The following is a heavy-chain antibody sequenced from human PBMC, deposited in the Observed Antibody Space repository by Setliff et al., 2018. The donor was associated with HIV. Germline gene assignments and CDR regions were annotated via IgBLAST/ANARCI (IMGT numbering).Heavy chain of an antibody. CDR2: IYYSGST. CDR3: ARDRTPYYYDSSGYYGYYFDY. V-gene: IGHV4-39*07. J-gene: IGHJ4*02. CDR1: GGSISNSRYY. D-gene: IGHD3-22*01. Sequence: KPSETLSLTCTVYGGSISNSRYYWSWIRQPPGKGLEWIGSIYYSGSTNYNPSLKSRVTISVDTSKNQFSLKLSSVTAADTAVYYCARDRTPYYYDSSGYYGYYFDYWGQGTLVTSPQ.